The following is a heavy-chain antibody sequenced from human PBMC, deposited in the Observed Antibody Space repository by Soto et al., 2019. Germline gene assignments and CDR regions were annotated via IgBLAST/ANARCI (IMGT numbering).Heavy chain of an antibody. V-gene: IGHV4-39*01. CDR3: ARQERYDFWSGYYTTSFSP. J-gene: IGHJ5*02. D-gene: IGHD3-3*01. Sequence: SETLSLTCTVSGGSISSSSYYWGWIRQPPGKGLEWIGSIYYSGSTYYNPSLKSRVTISVDTSKNQFSLKLSSVTAADTAVYYCARQERYDFWSGYYTTSFSPWGQGTLVTVSS. CDR1: GGSISSSSYY. CDR2: IYYSGST.